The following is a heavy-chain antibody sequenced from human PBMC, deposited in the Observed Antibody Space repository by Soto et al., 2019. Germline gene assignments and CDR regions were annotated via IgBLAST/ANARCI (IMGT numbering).Heavy chain of an antibody. J-gene: IGHJ5*02. Sequence: QLQLQESGPGLVKPSETLSLTCTVSGGSISSSSYYWGWIRQPPGKGLEWIGSIYYSGSTYYNPSLKSRVTISVDTSKNQFSLKLSSVTAADTAVYYCAVAPAWFSGFGELLTWGQGTLVTVSS. CDR3: AVAPAWFSGFGELLT. D-gene: IGHD3-10*01. CDR1: GGSISSSSYY. CDR2: IYYSGST. V-gene: IGHV4-39*01.